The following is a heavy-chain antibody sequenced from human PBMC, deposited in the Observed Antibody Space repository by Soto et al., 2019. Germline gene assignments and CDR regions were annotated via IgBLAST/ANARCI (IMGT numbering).Heavy chain of an antibody. CDR2: LSVGNGDT. Sequence: ASVKVSCKASGATRTDFSMHWVRQAPGQRPEWMCWLSVGNGDTKYSQKFQGRVAITRDTSARTAYMELSNLRSEDTAVYYCATSEGDCGGGSCYNYFYYYGMDVWGQGTTVTVSS. D-gene: IGHD2-15*01. CDR3: ATSEGDCGGGSCYNYFYYYGMDV. V-gene: IGHV1-3*01. J-gene: IGHJ6*02. CDR1: GATRTDFS.